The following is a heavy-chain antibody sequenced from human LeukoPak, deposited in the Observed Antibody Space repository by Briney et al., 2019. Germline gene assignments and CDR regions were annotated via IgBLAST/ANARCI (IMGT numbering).Heavy chain of an antibody. D-gene: IGHD5-12*01. Sequence: ASVKVSCKASGYTFTGYYMHWVRQAPGQGLEWMGWINPNSGGTNSAQKFQGRVTMTGNTPISTAYMELSRLKSDDTAVYYCARGLRTRGTWGQGTMVTVSS. J-gene: IGHJ3*01. CDR1: GYTFTGYY. CDR2: INPNSGGT. V-gene: IGHV1-2*02. CDR3: ARGLRTRGT.